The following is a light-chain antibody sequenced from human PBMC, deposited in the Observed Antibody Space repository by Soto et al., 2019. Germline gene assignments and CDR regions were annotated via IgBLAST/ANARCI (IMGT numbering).Light chain of an antibody. CDR3: QSYDSSLSGSEV. J-gene: IGLJ1*01. CDR1: SSHNGAGYD. CDR2: GNS. Sequence: HSAPTHPPPRSGAPRGRGTISLTGRSSHNGAGYDVHWYQQLPGTAPKLLIYGNSNRPSGVPDRFSGSKSGTSASLAITGLQAEDEADYYCQSYDSSLSGSEVFGTGTKVTVL. V-gene: IGLV1-40*01.